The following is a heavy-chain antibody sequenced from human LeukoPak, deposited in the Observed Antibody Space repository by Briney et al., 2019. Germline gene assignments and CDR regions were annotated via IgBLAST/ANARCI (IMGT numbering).Heavy chain of an antibody. CDR1: GFTFDDYA. J-gene: IGHJ4*02. CDR3: AKDIHPVVAATQFDY. CDR2: ISWNSGSI. V-gene: IGHV3-9*01. Sequence: GGSLRLSCAASGFTFDDYAMHWVRQAPGKGLEGVSGISWNSGSIGYADSVKGRFTISRDNAKNSLYLQMNSLRAEDTALYYCAKDIHPVVAATQFDYWGQGTLVTVSS. D-gene: IGHD2-15*01.